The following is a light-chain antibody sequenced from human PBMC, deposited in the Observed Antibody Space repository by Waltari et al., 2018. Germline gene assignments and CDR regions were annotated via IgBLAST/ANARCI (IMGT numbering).Light chain of an antibody. CDR1: KLENKY. CDR3: QAWDSSTPWV. CDR2: QDA. V-gene: IGLV3-1*01. Sequence: SYELTQPTSVSVSPGQTASITCSGDKLENKYVSWYQQRPGQTPVLVIYQDAKRPSVIPGRFSGSNSGNTATLTISGTQAMDEADYYCQAWDSSTPWVFGGGTKVTVL. J-gene: IGLJ3*02.